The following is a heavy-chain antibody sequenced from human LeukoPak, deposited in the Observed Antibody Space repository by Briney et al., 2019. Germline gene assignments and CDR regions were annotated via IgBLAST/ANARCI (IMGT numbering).Heavy chain of an antibody. CDR1: EFTFSDAW. CDR2: IRSKANSYAT. Sequence: GGSLRLSCAASEFTFSDAWMNWVRQAPGKGLEWVGRIRSKANSYATAYAASVKGRFTISRDDSKNTAYLQMNSLKTEDTAAYYCTKTRGDDSSGYYLFDYWGQGTLVTVSS. J-gene: IGHJ4*02. CDR3: TKTRGDDSSGYYLFDY. D-gene: IGHD3-22*01. V-gene: IGHV3-73*01.